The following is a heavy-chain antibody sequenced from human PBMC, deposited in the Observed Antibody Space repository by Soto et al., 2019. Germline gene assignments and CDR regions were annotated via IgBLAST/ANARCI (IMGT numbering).Heavy chain of an antibody. CDR2: ISSNGGST. CDR1: GFTFSSYA. D-gene: IGHD6-13*01. V-gene: IGHV3-64D*06. J-gene: IGHJ6*02. CDR3: VKGGYSSSWYPRSYYYYGMDV. Sequence: GGSLRLSCSASGFTFSSYAMHWVRQAPGKGLEYVSAISSNGGSTYYADSVKGRFTISRDNSKNTLYLQMSSLRAEDTAVYYCVKGGYSSSWYPRSYYYYGMDVWGQGTTVTVSS.